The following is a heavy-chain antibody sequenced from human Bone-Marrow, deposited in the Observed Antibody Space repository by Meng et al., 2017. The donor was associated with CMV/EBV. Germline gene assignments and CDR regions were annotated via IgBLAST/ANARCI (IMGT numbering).Heavy chain of an antibody. CDR3: ARGSIRGYYLDY. V-gene: IGHV4-61*01. CDR2: INHSGST. CDR1: GGSVSSGSYY. Sequence: SETLSLTCTVSGGSVSSGSYYWSWIRQPPGKGLEWIGEINHSGSTNYNPSLKSRVTISVDTSKNQFSLKLSSVTAADTAVYYCARGSIRGYYLDYWGQGTLVTVSS. D-gene: IGHD3-10*01. J-gene: IGHJ4*02.